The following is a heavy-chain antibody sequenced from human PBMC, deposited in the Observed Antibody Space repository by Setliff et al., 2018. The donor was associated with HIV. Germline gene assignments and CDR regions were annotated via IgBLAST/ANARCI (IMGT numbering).Heavy chain of an antibody. Sequence: SETLSLTCTVSGYSINSSHFWGWIRQPPGKGLEWVGSIYHSGNTHYNPSLKSRVTISVDTSKNQFSLKLISVSAADTAVYYCAKLLPAADMAREIDSWGQGTLVTVSS. D-gene: IGHD2-2*01. CDR1: GYSINSSHF. CDR3: AKLLPAADMAREIDS. V-gene: IGHV4-38-2*02. CDR2: IYHSGNT. J-gene: IGHJ4*02.